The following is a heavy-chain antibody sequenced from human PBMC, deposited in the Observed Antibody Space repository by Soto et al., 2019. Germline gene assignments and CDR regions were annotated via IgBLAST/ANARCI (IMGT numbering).Heavy chain of an antibody. D-gene: IGHD3-10*02. CDR2: INPKFGDT. Sequence: QVRLVQSGAEVKEPGDSVRVSCEASGYTFTAYHIHWVRQAPGQGLEWMGWINPKFGDTGYAQDFQGRVAMTSDRAISTVYMELSRLTSDDTAIYYCARNMDYYYGRGSGNGQGVWGQGTTVTVFS. CDR3: ARNMDYYYGRGSGNGQGV. CDR1: GYTFTAYH. J-gene: IGHJ6*02. V-gene: IGHV1-2*02.